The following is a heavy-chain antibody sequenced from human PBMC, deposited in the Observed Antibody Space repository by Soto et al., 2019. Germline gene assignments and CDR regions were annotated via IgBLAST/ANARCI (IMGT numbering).Heavy chain of an antibody. CDR2: ISGSADGT. CDR3: TTIKRVPGSCSGGSCYDYYYGMDV. D-gene: IGHD2-15*01. CDR1: GFTFDSYA. J-gene: IGHJ6*02. V-gene: IGHV3-23*01. Sequence: PGGSLRLSCVGSGFTFDSYAISWVRQAPGERLQWIAAISGSADGTDYAHSVRGRFTISRDNSKKTLHLQMNSLRAEDTAVYYCTTIKRVPGSCSGGSCYDYYYGMDVWGQGTTVTVSS.